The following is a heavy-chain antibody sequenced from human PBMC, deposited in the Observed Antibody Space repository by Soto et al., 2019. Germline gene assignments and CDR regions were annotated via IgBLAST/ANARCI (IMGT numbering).Heavy chain of an antibody. CDR2: ISSSSSYI. V-gene: IGHV3-21*01. CDR3: ARVYYDFWSGYYRPSPTYYYGMDV. J-gene: IGHJ6*02. CDR1: GFTFSSYS. D-gene: IGHD3-3*01. Sequence: PGGSLRLSCAASGFTFSSYSMNWVRQAPGKGLEWVSSISSSSSYIYYADSVKGRFTISRDNAKNSLYLQMNSLRAEDTAVYYCARVYYDFWSGYYRPSPTYYYGMDVWGQGTTVTVSS.